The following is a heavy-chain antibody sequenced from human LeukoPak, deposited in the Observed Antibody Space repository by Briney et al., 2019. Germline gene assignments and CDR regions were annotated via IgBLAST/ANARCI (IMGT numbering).Heavy chain of an antibody. D-gene: IGHD4-23*01. V-gene: IGHV3-74*01. CDR3: VRDLDLGGYSSFEY. CDR2: INSDGRST. CDR1: EFTFGRYW. Sequence: GGPRRLPWPASEFTFGRYWMHWVRKAQGKGRGWFQRINSDGRSTNYADSVKGRFTISRDNAKNSLYLQMNTLRAEDTAVYYCVRDLDLGGYSSFEYWGQGTLVTVSS. J-gene: IGHJ4*02.